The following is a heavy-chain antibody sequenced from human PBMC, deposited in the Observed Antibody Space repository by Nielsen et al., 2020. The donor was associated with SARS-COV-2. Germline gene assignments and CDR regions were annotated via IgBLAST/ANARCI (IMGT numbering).Heavy chain of an antibody. Sequence: GGSLRLSCEASGFSFSTHEMNWVRQAPGKGLEWVSYISSGESATYYADSVKGRFTISRDNAKNSLYLQMNSLRAEDTAVYYCARDSGSSWYEGFSYWGQGTLVTVSS. CDR2: ISSGESAT. D-gene: IGHD6-13*01. CDR3: ARDSGSSWYEGFSY. J-gene: IGHJ4*02. V-gene: IGHV3-48*03. CDR1: GFSFSTHE.